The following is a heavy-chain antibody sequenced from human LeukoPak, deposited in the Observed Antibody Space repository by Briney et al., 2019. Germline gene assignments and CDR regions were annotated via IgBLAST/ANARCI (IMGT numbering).Heavy chain of an antibody. CDR3: AGARRIAAAGTSSFDP. V-gene: IGHV1-69*13. CDR1: GGTFSSYA. CDR2: IIPIFGTA. D-gene: IGHD6-13*01. J-gene: IGHJ5*02. Sequence: GASVKVSCKASGGTFSSYAISWVRQAPGQGLEWMGGIIPIFGTANYAQKFQGRVTITADESTSTAYMELSSLRSEDTAVYYCAGARRIAAAGTSSFDPWGQGTLVTVSS.